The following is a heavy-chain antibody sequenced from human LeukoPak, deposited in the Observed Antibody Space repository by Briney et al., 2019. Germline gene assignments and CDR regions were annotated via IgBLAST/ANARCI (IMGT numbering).Heavy chain of an antibody. CDR3: AKDVVALYYCDSSGFWFDP. V-gene: IGHV3-23*01. D-gene: IGHD3-22*01. Sequence: PGGSLRLSCAASGFTFSSYAMSWVRQAPGKGLEWVSAISGSGGSTYYADSVKGRFTISRDNSKNTLYLQMNSLRAEDTAVYYCAKDVVALYYCDSSGFWFDPWGQGTLVTVSS. CDR2: ISGSGGST. J-gene: IGHJ5*02. CDR1: GFTFSSYA.